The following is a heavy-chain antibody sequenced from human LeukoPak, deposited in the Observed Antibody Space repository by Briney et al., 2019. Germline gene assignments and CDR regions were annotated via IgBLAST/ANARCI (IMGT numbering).Heavy chain of an antibody. CDR1: GFTFSTYW. J-gene: IGHJ4*02. CDR3: VKGTSAYCGGDCYSYFDY. CDR2: ITTNGGST. D-gene: IGHD2-21*02. V-gene: IGHV3-64D*06. Sequence: GGSLRLSCAASGFTFSTYWMHWVRQAPGKGLEYVSAITTNGGSTYYADSVKGRFTFSRDNSKSTLYLQMSSLRAEDTAVYYCVKGTSAYCGGDCYSYFDYWGQGTLVTVSS.